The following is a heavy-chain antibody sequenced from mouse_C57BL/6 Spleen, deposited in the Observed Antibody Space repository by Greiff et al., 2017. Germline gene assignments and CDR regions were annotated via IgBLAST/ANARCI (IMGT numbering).Heavy chain of an antibody. D-gene: IGHD1-1*01. Sequence: EVKLVESGGGLVQPKGSLKLSCAASGFSFNTYAMNWVRQAPGKGLEWVARIRSKSNNYATYYADSVKDRFTISRDDSESMLYLQMNNLKTEDTAMYYCVRQDYGSSPWFAYGGQGTLVTVSA. J-gene: IGHJ3*01. CDR3: VRQDYGSSPWFAY. V-gene: IGHV10-1*01. CDR2: IRSKSNNYAT. CDR1: GFSFNTYA.